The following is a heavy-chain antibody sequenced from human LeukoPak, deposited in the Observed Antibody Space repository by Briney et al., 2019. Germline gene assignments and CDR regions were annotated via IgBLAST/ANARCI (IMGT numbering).Heavy chain of an antibody. CDR3: AKALGSSSWSNWFDP. V-gene: IGHV3-9*01. CDR2: ISWNGGSI. CDR1: GFTFDDYA. D-gene: IGHD6-13*01. J-gene: IGHJ5*02. Sequence: GRSLRLSCAASGFTFDDYAMHWVRHAPGKGLEWVSGISWNGGSISYADSVKGRFTISRDNAKNSLYLQMNSLRAEDTALYYCAKALGSSSWSNWFDPWGQGTLVTVSS.